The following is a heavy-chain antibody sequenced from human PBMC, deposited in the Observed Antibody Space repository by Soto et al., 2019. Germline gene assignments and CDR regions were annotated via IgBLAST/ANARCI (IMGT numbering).Heavy chain of an antibody. D-gene: IGHD5-12*01. CDR1: GFSFDAYG. CDR2: ISYDGSHR. V-gene: IGHV3-30*18. J-gene: IGHJ4*02. Sequence: QVQLVESAGGVVQPGTSLRLSCSASGFSFDAYGMHWVRQTQGKGLEWVAVISYDGSHRTYGDSVKGRFTISRDNSKNTVHLQMNSLRAEDTALYYCTKEGRGYGGFDPNSYFENWGQGTQVTVSS. CDR3: TKEGRGYGGFDPNSYFEN.